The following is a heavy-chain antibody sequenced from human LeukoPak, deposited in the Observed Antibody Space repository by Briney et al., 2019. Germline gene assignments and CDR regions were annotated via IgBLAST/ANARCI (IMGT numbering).Heavy chain of an antibody. Sequence: ASVKVSYKASGYTFTSYAMHWVRQAPGQRLEWMGWINAGNGNTKYSQKFQGRVTITRDTSASTAYMELSSLRSEDTAVYYCAREFYSGYDLLGFDYWGQGTLVTVSS. V-gene: IGHV1-3*01. J-gene: IGHJ4*02. CDR3: AREFYSGYDLLGFDY. CDR1: GYTFTSYA. CDR2: INAGNGNT. D-gene: IGHD5-12*01.